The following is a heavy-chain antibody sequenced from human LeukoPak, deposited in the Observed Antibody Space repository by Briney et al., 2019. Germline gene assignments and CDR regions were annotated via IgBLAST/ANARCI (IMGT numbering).Heavy chain of an antibody. CDR3: ATLDRTVVTMVRGRYNWFDP. CDR1: GFTFSSYW. Sequence: GGSLRLSCAASGFTFSSYWMSWVRQAPGKGLEWVANIKQDGSEKYYVDSVKGRFTISRDNSKNTLYLQMNSLRAEDTAVYYCATLDRTVVTMVRGRYNWFDPWGQGTLVTVSS. J-gene: IGHJ5*02. CDR2: IKQDGSEK. V-gene: IGHV3-7*01. D-gene: IGHD3-10*01.